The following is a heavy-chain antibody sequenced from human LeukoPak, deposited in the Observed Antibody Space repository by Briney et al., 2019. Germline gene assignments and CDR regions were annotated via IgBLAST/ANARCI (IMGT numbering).Heavy chain of an antibody. Sequence: SETLSLTCSVSGGSISSYYWTWIRQPPGKGLEWIGYRYYSGSTTYNPSLKSRVTISVDASKSQFSLKLISVTAADTAIYYCARVRGDFETDWGQGALVTVSS. J-gene: IGHJ1*01. D-gene: IGHD3-16*01. CDR1: GGSISSYY. CDR3: ARVRGDFETD. V-gene: IGHV4-59*01. CDR2: RYYSGST.